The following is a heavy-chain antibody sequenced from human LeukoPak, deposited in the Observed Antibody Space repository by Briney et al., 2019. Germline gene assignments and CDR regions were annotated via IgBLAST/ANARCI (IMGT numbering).Heavy chain of an antibody. CDR1: GFTFSTYW. Sequence: PGRSLRLSCAVSGFTFSTYWMHWVRQAPTKGLVWVSHIKIDGSTTYADSVTARFTFSRNNSKNTLYLQMNSLRAEDTAVYYCARDRGYTQDYWGQGTLVTVSS. CDR3: ARDRGYTQDY. V-gene: IGHV3-74*01. CDR2: IKIDGST. J-gene: IGHJ4*02. D-gene: IGHD5-12*01.